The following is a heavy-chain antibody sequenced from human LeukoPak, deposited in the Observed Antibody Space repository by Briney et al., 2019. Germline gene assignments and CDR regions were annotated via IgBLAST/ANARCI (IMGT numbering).Heavy chain of an antibody. V-gene: IGHV3-30-3*01. CDR2: ISYDGSNK. D-gene: IGHD6-13*01. CDR1: GFTFSSYA. Sequence: GGSLRLSCAASGFTFSSYAMHWVRQAPGKGLEGVAVISYDGSNKYYADSVKGRFTISRDNSKSTLYLQMNSLRAEDTAVYYCAKEYGRIAAARAFDPWGQGTLVTVSS. CDR3: AKEYGRIAAARAFDP. J-gene: IGHJ5*02.